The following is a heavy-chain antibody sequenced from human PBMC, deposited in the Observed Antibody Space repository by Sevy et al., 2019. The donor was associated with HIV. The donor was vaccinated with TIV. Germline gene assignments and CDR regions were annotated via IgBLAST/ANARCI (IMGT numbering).Heavy chain of an antibody. V-gene: IGHV3-49*03. CDR2: IRSKTYGGTT. CDR1: GFTFGDYA. D-gene: IGHD2-15*01. Sequence: GGSLRLSCTASGFTFGDYAMSWFRQAPGKGLEWVGFIRSKTYGGTTEYAAYMKGRFTISRDDSKSIAYLQMNSLKTEDTAVYYCSREGSEGKVVQSDAFDFWGQGTMVTVSS. CDR3: SREGSEGKVVQSDAFDF. J-gene: IGHJ3*01.